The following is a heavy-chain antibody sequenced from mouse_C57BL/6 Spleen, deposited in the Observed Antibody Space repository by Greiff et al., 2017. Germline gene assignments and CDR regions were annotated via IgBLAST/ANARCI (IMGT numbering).Heavy chain of an antibody. D-gene: IGHD2-4*01. Sequence: VQLQQPGAELVRPGSSVKLSCKASGYTFTSYWMHWVKQRPIQGLEWIGNIDPSDSETHYNQKFKDKATLTVDKSSSTAYMQLSSLTSEDSAVYYCARWDYDVAGYAMDYWGQGTSVTVSS. CDR3: ARWDYDVAGYAMDY. CDR2: IDPSDSET. J-gene: IGHJ4*01. V-gene: IGHV1-52*01. CDR1: GYTFTSYW.